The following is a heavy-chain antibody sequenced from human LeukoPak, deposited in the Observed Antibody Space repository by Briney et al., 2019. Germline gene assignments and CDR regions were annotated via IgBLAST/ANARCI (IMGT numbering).Heavy chain of an antibody. D-gene: IGHD1-14*01. CDR1: GYTFTSYG. CDR3: ARDPGGLKTTYYMDV. J-gene: IGHJ6*03. Sequence: ASVKVSCKASGYTFTSYGISWVRQAPGQGLEWMGWISAYNGNTNYAQKLQGRVTMTTDTSTSTAYMELRSLRSDDAAVYYCARDPGGLKTTYYMDVWGKGTTVTISS. CDR2: ISAYNGNT. V-gene: IGHV1-18*01.